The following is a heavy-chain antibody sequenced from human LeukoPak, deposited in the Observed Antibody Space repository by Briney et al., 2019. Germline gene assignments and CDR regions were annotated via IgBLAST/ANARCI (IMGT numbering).Heavy chain of an antibody. V-gene: IGHV4-34*01. CDR3: ARGWAAAGKAPLDY. Sequence: PSETLSLTCAVYGGSFSGYYWSRIRQPPGKGLEWIGEINHSGSTNYNPSLKSRVTISVDTSKNQFSLKLSSVTAADTAVYYCARGWAAAGKAPLDYWGQGTLVTVSS. CDR1: GGSFSGYY. CDR2: INHSGST. D-gene: IGHD6-13*01. J-gene: IGHJ4*02.